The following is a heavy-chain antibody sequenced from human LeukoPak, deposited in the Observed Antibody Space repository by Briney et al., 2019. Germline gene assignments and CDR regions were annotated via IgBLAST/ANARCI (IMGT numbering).Heavy chain of an antibody. CDR2: ISYDGSNK. J-gene: IGHJ4*02. CDR3: AKDSSSWYYFDY. Sequence: GRSVRLSCAASGFTFSSYGMHWVRQAPGKGLEWVAVISYDGSNKYYADSVKGRLTISRDNSKNTLYLQMNSLRAEDTAVYYCAKDSSSWYYFDYWGQGTLVTVSS. V-gene: IGHV3-30*18. CDR1: GFTFSSYG. D-gene: IGHD6-13*01.